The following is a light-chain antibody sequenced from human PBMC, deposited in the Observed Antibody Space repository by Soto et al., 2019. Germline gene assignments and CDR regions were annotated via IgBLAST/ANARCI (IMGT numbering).Light chain of an antibody. V-gene: IGLV4-69*01. J-gene: IGLJ2*01. CDR2: VNSDGSH. CDR1: NGHSSYA. CDR3: QTWGTGFHVV. Sequence: QSVLTQSPSASASLGASVKLTCTLSNGHSSYAIAWHQQQPEKGPRYLMKVNSDGSHSKGDGIPDRFSGSSSGAERYLTISSLQSEDEADYYCQTWGTGFHVVFGGGTKVTVL.